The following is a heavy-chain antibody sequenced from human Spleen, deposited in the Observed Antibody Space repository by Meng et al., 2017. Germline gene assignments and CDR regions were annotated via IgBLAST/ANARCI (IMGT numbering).Heavy chain of an antibody. Sequence: GGSLRLSCAASGFTVSSNYMSWVRQAPGKGLEWVSIIYSGDNTYYADSVKGRFTISRDNSKNTLYLQMNTLRADDTAMYYCARDRIAVAAYYYYGMDGWGQGTTVTVSS. D-gene: IGHD6-19*01. CDR1: GFTVSSNY. CDR3: ARDRIAVAAYYYYGMDG. J-gene: IGHJ6*02. V-gene: IGHV3-53*05. CDR2: IYSGDNT.